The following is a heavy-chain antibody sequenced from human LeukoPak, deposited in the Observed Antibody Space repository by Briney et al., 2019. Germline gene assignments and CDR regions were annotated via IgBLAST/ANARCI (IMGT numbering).Heavy chain of an antibody. J-gene: IGHJ4*02. Sequence: SETLSLTCTVSGGSISSSSYYWGWLRQPPGKGLEWIGSIYYSGSTYYNPSLKSPVTISVDTSKNQFSLNLSSVAAADTAVYYCASPVVVTAIGDYWGQGTLVTVSS. CDR3: ASPVVVTAIGDY. CDR2: IYYSGST. D-gene: IGHD2-21*02. V-gene: IGHV4-39*01. CDR1: GGSISSSSYY.